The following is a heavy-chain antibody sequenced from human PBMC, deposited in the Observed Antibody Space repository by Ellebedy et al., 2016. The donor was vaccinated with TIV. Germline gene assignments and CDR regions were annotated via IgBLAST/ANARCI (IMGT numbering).Heavy chain of an antibody. CDR1: GGSVSRYF. D-gene: IGHD1-1*01. J-gene: IGHJ6*03. CDR3: ARVHCSITTCDYYYMDV. V-gene: IGHV4-4*07. CDR2: IFTSGSF. Sequence: SETLSLXXTVSGGSVSRYFWSWIRQPAGKGLEWIGRIFTSGSFNYNPSLMSRVTMSVFTSKNQISLRLNSVTAADTAVYYCARVHCSITTCDYYYMDVWGKGTTVTVSS.